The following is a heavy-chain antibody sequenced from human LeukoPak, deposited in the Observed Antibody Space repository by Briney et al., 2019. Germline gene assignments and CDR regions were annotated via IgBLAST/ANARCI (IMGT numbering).Heavy chain of an antibody. CDR1: GFTFGKYW. Sequence: GGSLRLSCVASGFTFGKYWMSWVRQAPGKGLEWVSVIYSGGSTYYADSVKGRFTISRDNSKNTLYLQMNSLRAEDTAVYYCARRHDYWGQGTLVTVSS. J-gene: IGHJ4*02. CDR2: IYSGGST. V-gene: IGHV3-53*01. CDR3: ARRHDY.